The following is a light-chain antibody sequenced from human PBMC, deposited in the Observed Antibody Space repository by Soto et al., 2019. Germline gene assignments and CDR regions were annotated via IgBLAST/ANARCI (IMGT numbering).Light chain of an antibody. CDR3: SSYAGSNKLWV. Sequence: QSVLTQPPSASGSPGQSVTISCTGTSSDVGGYNYVSWYQQHPGKAPKLMIYEVSKRPSGVPDRFSGSKSGTTASLTVSGLQADDEAEYYCSSYAGSNKLWVFGGGTKLTVL. CDR1: SSDVGGYNY. J-gene: IGLJ3*02. CDR2: EVS. V-gene: IGLV2-8*01.